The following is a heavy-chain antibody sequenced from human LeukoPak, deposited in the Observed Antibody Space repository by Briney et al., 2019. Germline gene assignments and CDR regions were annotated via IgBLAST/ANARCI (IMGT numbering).Heavy chain of an antibody. V-gene: IGHV3-30-3*01. Sequence: GGSLRLSCAASGFTFSSYAMHWVRQAPGKGLEWVAVISYDGSNKYYAAPVKGRFTISRDDSKNTLYLQMNSLRAEDTAVYYCASGLWSYFDYWGQGTLVTVSS. CDR1: GFTFSSYA. J-gene: IGHJ4*02. CDR2: ISYDGSNK. D-gene: IGHD5-18*01. CDR3: ASGLWSYFDY.